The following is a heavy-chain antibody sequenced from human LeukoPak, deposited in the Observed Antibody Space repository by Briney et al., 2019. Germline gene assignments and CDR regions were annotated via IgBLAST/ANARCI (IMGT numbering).Heavy chain of an antibody. CDR1: GFTFSSYG. J-gene: IGHJ4*02. CDR2: IWYDGCNK. D-gene: IGHD4-11*01. CDR3: ARDLEDYNNYGEMAI. Sequence: GGSLRLSCAASGFTFSSYGMHWVRQAPGKGLEWVAVIWYDGCNKYYADSVKGRFTISRDNSKNTLYLQMNSLRAEDTAVYFCARDLEDYNNYGEMAIWGQGTLVTVSS. V-gene: IGHV3-33*01.